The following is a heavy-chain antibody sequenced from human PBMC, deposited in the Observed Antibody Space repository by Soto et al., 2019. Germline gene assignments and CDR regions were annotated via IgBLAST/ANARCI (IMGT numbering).Heavy chain of an antibody. D-gene: IGHD3-22*01. CDR2: IYHSGST. J-gene: IGHJ5*02. CDR1: GGSISSGGYS. V-gene: IGHV4-30-2*01. Sequence: SETLSLTCAVSGGSISSGGYSWSWIRQPPGKGLEWIGYIYHSGSTYYNPSLKSRVTISVDRSKNQFSLKLSPVTAADTAVYYCARTSGYYYVSWFDPWGQGTLVTVSS. CDR3: ARTSGYYYVSWFDP.